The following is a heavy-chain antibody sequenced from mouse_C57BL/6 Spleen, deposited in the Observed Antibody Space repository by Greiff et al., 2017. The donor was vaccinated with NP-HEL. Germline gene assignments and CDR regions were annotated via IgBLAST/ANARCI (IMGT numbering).Heavy chain of an antibody. CDR1: GYSITSGYD. V-gene: IGHV3-1*01. Sequence: VQLKQSGPGMVKPSQSLSLTCTVTGYSITSGYDWHWIRHFPGNKLEWMGYISYSGSTNYNPSLKSRISITHDTSKNHFFLTLNSVTTEDTATYYCARGDGYYGLDYWGQGTTLTVSS. CDR2: ISYSGST. CDR3: ARGDGYYGLDY. J-gene: IGHJ2*01. D-gene: IGHD2-3*01.